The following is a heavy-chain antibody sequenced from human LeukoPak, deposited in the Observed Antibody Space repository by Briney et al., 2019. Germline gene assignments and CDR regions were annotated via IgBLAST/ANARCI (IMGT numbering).Heavy chain of an antibody. V-gene: IGHV3-33*01. CDR3: ARDLRGIDY. CDR1: GFTFSSYG. Sequence: GGSQRLSCAASGFTFSSYGMHWVRQAPGRGLEWVAVIWYDGSNKYYADSVKGRFTISRDDSKNTLYLQMNSLRAEDTAVYYCARDLRGIDYWGQGTLVTVSS. J-gene: IGHJ4*02. CDR2: IWYDGSNK. D-gene: IGHD3-16*01.